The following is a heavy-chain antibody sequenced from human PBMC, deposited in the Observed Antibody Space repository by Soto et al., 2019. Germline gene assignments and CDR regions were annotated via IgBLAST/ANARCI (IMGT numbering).Heavy chain of an antibody. CDR2: ISYDGINE. Sequence: QVQLVESGGSVVQPGRSLRLSCEASGFTFTSYAMHWVRQAPGKGLEWVAVISYDGINEYYADSVKGRFTISSDNSKNTVFLQMSSLRVEDTAVYYCARDRLRLGELSLIGYFDYWGQGTLVTVSS. V-gene: IGHV3-30-3*01. J-gene: IGHJ4*02. CDR3: ARDRLRLGELSLIGYFDY. D-gene: IGHD3-16*02. CDR1: GFTFTSYA.